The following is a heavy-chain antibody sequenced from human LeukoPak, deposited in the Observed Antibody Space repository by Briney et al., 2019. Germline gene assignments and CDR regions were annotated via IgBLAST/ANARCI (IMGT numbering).Heavy chain of an antibody. CDR3: AKDRGSGWYYYYGMDV. Sequence: PGESLRLSCAASEFTFSSHWMTWVRQAPGEGLEFVANIKEDGSEINYADSVKGRFTVSRDNAKNSLYLQMNSLRAEDTALYYCAKDRGSGWYYYYGMDVWGQGTTVTVSS. D-gene: IGHD6-19*01. V-gene: IGHV3-7*03. CDR2: IKEDGSEI. J-gene: IGHJ6*02. CDR1: EFTFSSHW.